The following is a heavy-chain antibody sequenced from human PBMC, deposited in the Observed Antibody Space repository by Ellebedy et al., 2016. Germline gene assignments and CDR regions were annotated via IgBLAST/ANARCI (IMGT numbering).Heavy chain of an antibody. Sequence: SETLSLTCTVSDDSISNYYWSWIRQPPGKGLEWVGNVHDSGNTNYNPSLKSRVTISVDTSKNQFSLKLSSVTAADTAVYYCARARTYYDFWSPYYYYYGMDVWGQGTTVTVSS. J-gene: IGHJ6*02. D-gene: IGHD3-3*01. V-gene: IGHV4-59*01. CDR1: DDSISNYY. CDR3: ARARTYYDFWSPYYYYYGMDV. CDR2: VHDSGNT.